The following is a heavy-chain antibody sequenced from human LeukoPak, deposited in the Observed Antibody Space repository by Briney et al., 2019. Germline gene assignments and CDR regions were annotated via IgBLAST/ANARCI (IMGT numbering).Heavy chain of an antibody. J-gene: IGHJ4*02. CDR1: GGSFSGYY. CDR3: ASSFPFDY. CDR2: INHSGST. V-gene: IGHV4-34*01. Sequence: SETLSLTCAVYGGSFSGYYWSWIRQPPGKGLEWIGEINHSGSTNYNSSLKSRVTISVDTSKNQFSLKLSSVTAADTAVYYCASSFPFDYWGQGTLVTVSS.